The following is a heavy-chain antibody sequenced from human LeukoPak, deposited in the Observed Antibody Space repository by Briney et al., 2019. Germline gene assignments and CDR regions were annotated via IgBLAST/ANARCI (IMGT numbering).Heavy chain of an antibody. CDR2: IYYSGST. CDR3: ARDFGKGGTGY. D-gene: IGHD3-3*01. Sequence: SETLSLTCTVSGGSISSYYWSWIRQPPGKGLEWIGYIYYSGSTYYNPSLKSRVTISVDTSKNQFSLKLSSVTAADTAVYYCARDFGKGGTGYWGQGTLVTVSS. J-gene: IGHJ4*02. CDR1: GGSISSYY. V-gene: IGHV4-59*06.